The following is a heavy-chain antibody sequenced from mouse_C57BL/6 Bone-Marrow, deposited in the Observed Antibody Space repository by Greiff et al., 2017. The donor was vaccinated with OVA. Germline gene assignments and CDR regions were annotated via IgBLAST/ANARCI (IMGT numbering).Heavy chain of an antibody. CDR1: GYTFTGYW. CDR3: ARCDYDNDFDY. V-gene: IGHV1-9*01. CDR2: ILPGSGST. D-gene: IGHD2-4*01. Sequence: QVQLKESGAELMKPGASVKLSCKATGYTFTGYWIAWVKQRPGQGLEWIGEILPGSGSTNYNEKFKGKATFTADTSYNTAYMPLSSLTTEYSAIYYCARCDYDNDFDYWGQGTTLTVSS. J-gene: IGHJ2*01.